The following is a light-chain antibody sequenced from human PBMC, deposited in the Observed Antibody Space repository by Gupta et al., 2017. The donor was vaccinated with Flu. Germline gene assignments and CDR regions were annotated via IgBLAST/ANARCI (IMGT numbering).Light chain of an antibody. V-gene: IGKV2-28*01. Sequence: DVALTQYPVSLPVSPGESASISCRSSRSLLHGNGHNYLDWYLQRPGQSPQLLIYFASHRASGVPDRFSGSGSGTVFALNISRVATEDVGTYHCIQTLSPPTFGGGTKVEIK. J-gene: IGKJ4*01. CDR3: IQTLSPPT. CDR1: RSLLHGNGHNY. CDR2: FAS.